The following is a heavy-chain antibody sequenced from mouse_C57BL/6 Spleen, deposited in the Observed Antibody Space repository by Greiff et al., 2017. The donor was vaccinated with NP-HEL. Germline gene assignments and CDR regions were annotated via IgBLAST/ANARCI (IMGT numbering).Heavy chain of an antibody. V-gene: IGHV5-15*01. CDR3: ARQGVKGFDD. CDR2: ISNLAYSI. J-gene: IGHJ2*01. Sequence: EVKLLESGGGLVQPGRSLKLSCAASGFTFSDYGMAWVRQAPRKGPEWVAFISNLAYSIYYADTVTGRFTISRENAKNTLYLEMSSVRSEDTAMYYCARQGVKGFDDWGNGTTLTAAS. D-gene: IGHD1-3*01. CDR1: GFTFSDYG.